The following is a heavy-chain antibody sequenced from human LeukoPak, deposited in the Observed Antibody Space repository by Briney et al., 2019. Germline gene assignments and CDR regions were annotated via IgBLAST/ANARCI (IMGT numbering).Heavy chain of an antibody. CDR3: ARRPRGGATRYYFDY. CDR1: GYSISSGCY. D-gene: IGHD1-26*01. CDR2: IYHSGST. V-gene: IGHV4-38-2*02. J-gene: IGHJ4*02. Sequence: PSETLSLTCTVSGYSISSGCYWGWIRQPPGKGLEWIGSIYHSGSTNYNPSLKSRVTISVDTSKNQFSLKLSSVTAADTAVYYCARRPRGGATRYYFDYWGQGTLVTVSS.